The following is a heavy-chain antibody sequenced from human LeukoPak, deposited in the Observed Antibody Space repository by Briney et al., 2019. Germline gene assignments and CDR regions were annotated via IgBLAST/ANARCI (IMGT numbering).Heavy chain of an antibody. J-gene: IGHJ3*01. V-gene: IGHV5-51*01. CDR2: IYPGDSDT. CDR3: WRTRAGAFEF. Sequence: GESLKISCKCSGYSFTSYWIGWVRQLPGKGLGWMGIIYPGDSDTRYSPSFQGQVTISAYKSISTSYLQWRSLQASYPAIYYWWRTRAGAFEFWGQGTMVTVSS. CDR1: GYSFTSYW.